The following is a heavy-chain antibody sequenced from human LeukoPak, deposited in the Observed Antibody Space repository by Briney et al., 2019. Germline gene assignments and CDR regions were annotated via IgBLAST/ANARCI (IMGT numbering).Heavy chain of an antibody. CDR3: ARDRRYCSSTSCLGYYYGMDV. J-gene: IGHJ6*02. D-gene: IGHD2-2*01. Sequence: SEALSLTCTASGGSISSYYWSWIRQPPGKGLEWIGYIYYSGSTNYNPSLKSRVTISVDTSKNQFSLKLSSVTAADTAVHYCARDRRYCSSTSCLGYYYGMDVWGQGTTVTVSS. CDR1: GGSISSYY. CDR2: IYYSGST. V-gene: IGHV4-59*01.